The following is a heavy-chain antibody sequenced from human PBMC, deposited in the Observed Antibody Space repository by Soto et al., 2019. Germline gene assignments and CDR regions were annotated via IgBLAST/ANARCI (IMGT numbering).Heavy chain of an antibody. CDR1: GGSISSYY. D-gene: IGHD2-15*01. J-gene: IGHJ5*02. V-gene: IGHV4-59*01. CDR3: ASVALGYCSGGSCPTVLWFDP. Sequence: SETLSLTCTVSGGSISSYYWSWIRQPPGKGLEWIGYIYYSGSTNYNPSLKSRVTISVDTSKNQFSLKLSSVTAADTAVYYCASVALGYCSGGSCPTVLWFDPWGQGTLVTVSS. CDR2: IYYSGST.